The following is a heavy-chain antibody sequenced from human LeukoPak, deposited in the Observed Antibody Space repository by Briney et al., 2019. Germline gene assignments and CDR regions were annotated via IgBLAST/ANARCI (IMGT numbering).Heavy chain of an antibody. CDR1: GFTFSSYA. V-gene: IGHV3-30-3*01. Sequence: PGGSLRLSCAASGFTFSSYAMHWVRQAPGKGLEWVAVISYDGSNKYYADSVKGRFTISRDKSRNTLSLQMNSLRAEDTAVYYCAKGGDSYYYYYMDVWGKGTMVTVSS. J-gene: IGHJ6*03. CDR3: AKGGDSYYYYYMDV. CDR2: ISYDGSNK.